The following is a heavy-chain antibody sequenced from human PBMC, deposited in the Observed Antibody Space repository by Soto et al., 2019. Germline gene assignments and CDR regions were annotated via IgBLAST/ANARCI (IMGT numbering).Heavy chain of an antibody. J-gene: IGHJ6*02. CDR2: IIPIFGTA. CDR1: GGTFSSYA. V-gene: IGHV1-69*13. D-gene: IGHD1-26*01. Sequence: SVKVSCKASGGTFSSYAISWVRQAPGQGLEWMGGIIPIFGTANYAQKFQGRVTITADESTSTAYMELSSLRSEDTAVYYCASRIVGAPDSYYHYGMDVWGQGTTVTVS. CDR3: ASRIVGAPDSYYHYGMDV.